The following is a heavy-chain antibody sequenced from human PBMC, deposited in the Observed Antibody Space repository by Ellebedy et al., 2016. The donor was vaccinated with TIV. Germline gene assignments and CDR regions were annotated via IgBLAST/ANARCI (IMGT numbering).Heavy chain of an antibody. CDR2: IVVGSGNT. CDR1: GFTFTSSA. CDR3: AARDTMIVVGRNYYYGMDV. D-gene: IGHD3-22*01. J-gene: IGHJ6*02. V-gene: IGHV1-58*01. Sequence: ASVKVSCKASGFTFTSSAVQWVRQARGQRLEWIGWIVVGSGNTNYAQKFQERVTITRDMSTSTAYMELSSLRSEDTAVYYCAARDTMIVVGRNYYYGMDVWGQGTTVTVSS.